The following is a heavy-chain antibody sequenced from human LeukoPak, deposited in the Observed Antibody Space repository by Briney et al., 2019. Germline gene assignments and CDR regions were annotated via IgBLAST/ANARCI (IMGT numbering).Heavy chain of an antibody. CDR3: AREFRVLPDI. D-gene: IGHD2-8*02. Sequence: GGSLRLSCADSGFTFTTYAMSWVRQAPGKGLEWVSGISVSGVNTYYADSVKGRFTISRDKSKNTLYLLMNSLRDEDTAVYYCAREFRVLPDIWGQGTMVTVSS. V-gene: IGHV3-23*01. CDR1: GFTFTTYA. J-gene: IGHJ3*02. CDR2: ISVSGVNT.